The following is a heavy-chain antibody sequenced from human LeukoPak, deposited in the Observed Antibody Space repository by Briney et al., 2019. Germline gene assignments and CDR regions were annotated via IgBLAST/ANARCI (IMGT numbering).Heavy chain of an antibody. CDR1: GFTFSSYS. D-gene: IGHD3-10*01. CDR2: ISSSSSYI. V-gene: IGHV3-21*01. J-gene: IGHJ4*02. Sequence: GGSLRLPCAASGFTFSSYSMNWVRQAPGKGLEWVSSISSSSSYIYYADSLKGRFTISRDNAKNSLFLQMNSLRAEDTAVYYCARDINRWEIPRGGGFDSWGRGALVTVSS. CDR3: ARDINRWEIPRGGGFDS.